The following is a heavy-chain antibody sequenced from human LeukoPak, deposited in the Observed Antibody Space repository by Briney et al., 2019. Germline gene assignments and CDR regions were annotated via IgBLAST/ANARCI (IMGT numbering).Heavy chain of an antibody. Sequence: SETLSLTCTVSGGSLSSSSYYWGWIRQPPGKGLEWIGSIYYSGSTYYNPSLKSRVTISVDTSKNQCSLKLSSVTAADTAVYYCARSGMVSSGSYYTRYWGQGTLVTVSS. J-gene: IGHJ4*02. D-gene: IGHD3-10*01. V-gene: IGHV4-39*07. CDR1: GGSLSSSSYY. CDR3: ARSGMVSSGSYYTRY. CDR2: IYYSGST.